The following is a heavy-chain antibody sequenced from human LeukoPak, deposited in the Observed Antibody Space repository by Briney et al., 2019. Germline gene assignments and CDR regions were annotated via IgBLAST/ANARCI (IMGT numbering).Heavy chain of an antibody. CDR3: AREGSYYGYYYYYMDV. Sequence: GGSLRLSCAASGFTFDDYGMSWVRQAPGKGLEWVSGINWNGGSTGYADSVKGRFTISRDNAKNSLYLQMNSLRAEDTALYYCAREGSYYGYYYYYMDVWGKGTTVTVSS. D-gene: IGHD1-26*01. V-gene: IGHV3-20*04. CDR2: INWNGGST. J-gene: IGHJ6*03. CDR1: GFTFDDYG.